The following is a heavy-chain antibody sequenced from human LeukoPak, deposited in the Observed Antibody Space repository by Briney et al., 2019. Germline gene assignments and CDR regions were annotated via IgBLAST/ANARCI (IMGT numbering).Heavy chain of an antibody. Sequence: GGSLRLSCAASGFTVSSNYMSWVRQAPGKGLEWVSVIYSGGSTYYADSVKGRFIISRDNSKNTLYLQMNSLRAEDTAVYYCAREAYDSSGYYSDYWGQGTLVTVSS. J-gene: IGHJ4*02. D-gene: IGHD3-22*01. CDR1: GFTVSSNY. V-gene: IGHV3-53*01. CDR2: IYSGGST. CDR3: AREAYDSSGYYSDY.